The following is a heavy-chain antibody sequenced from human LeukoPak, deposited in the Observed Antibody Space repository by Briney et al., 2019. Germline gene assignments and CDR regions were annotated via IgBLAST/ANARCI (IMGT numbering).Heavy chain of an antibody. V-gene: IGHV4-30-2*01. CDR3: VRGGGSSGSGFDY. D-gene: IGHD3-22*01. J-gene: IGHJ4*02. CDR2: IYQSGNT. Sequence: SSETLSLTCAVSGGSISSGGYSWSWIRQPPGKGLEWIGYIYQSGNTYYNPSLKSRVTISVDRSKNQFSLKLSSVTAADTAVYYCVRGGGSSGSGFDYWGQGTLVTVSS. CDR1: GGSISSGGYS.